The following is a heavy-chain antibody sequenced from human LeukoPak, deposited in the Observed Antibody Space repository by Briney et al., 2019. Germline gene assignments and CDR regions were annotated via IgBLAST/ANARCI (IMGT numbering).Heavy chain of an antibody. Sequence: SETLSLTCTVSGGSISSYYWSWIRQPPGKGLEWIGYIYYSGSTNYNPSLKSRVTISVDTSKNQSSLKLSSVTAADTAVYYCARDRSGYSSSGYLADAFDIWGQGTMVTVSS. J-gene: IGHJ3*02. CDR3: ARDRSGYSSSGYLADAFDI. D-gene: IGHD6-6*01. CDR2: IYYSGST. V-gene: IGHV4-59*12. CDR1: GGSISSYY.